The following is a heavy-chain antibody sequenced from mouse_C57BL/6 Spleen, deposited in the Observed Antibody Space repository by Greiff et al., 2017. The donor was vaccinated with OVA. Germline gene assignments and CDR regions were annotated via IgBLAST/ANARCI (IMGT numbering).Heavy chain of an antibody. CDR2: IDPSDSET. Sequence: QVQLKQPGAELVRPGSSVKLSCKASGYTFTSYWMHWVKQRPIQGLEWIGNIDPSDSETHYNQKFKDKATLTVDKSSSTAYMQLSSLTSEDSAVYYCARSPYYGRGYFDVWGTGTTVTVSS. CDR1: GYTFTSYW. CDR3: ARSPYYGRGYFDV. V-gene: IGHV1-52*01. D-gene: IGHD1-1*01. J-gene: IGHJ1*03.